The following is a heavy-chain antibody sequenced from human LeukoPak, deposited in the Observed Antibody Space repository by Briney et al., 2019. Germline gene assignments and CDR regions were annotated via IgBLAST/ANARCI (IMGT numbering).Heavy chain of an antibody. CDR1: GGSIGSGGYY. Sequence: SETLSLTCTVSGGSIGSGGYYWSWIRQHPGKGLEWIGYIYYSGSTYYNPSLKSRVTISVDTSKNQFSLKLSSVTAADTAVYYCARVGSGVTVIDYWGQGTLVTVSS. J-gene: IGHJ4*02. CDR2: IYYSGST. V-gene: IGHV4-30-4*08. CDR3: ARVGSGVTVIDY. D-gene: IGHD2-15*01.